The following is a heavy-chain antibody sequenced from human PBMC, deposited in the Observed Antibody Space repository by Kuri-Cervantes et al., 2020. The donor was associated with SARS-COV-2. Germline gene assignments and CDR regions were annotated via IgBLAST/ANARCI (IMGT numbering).Heavy chain of an antibody. CDR3: ARSYDFWSGYSLKNWFDP. Sequence: ESLKISCTVSGYSISSGYYWGWIRQPPGKGLEWIGSIYHSGSTYYNPSLKSRVTISVDTSKNQFSLKLSSVTAADTAVYYCARSYDFWSGYSLKNWFDPWGQGTLVTVSS. CDR1: GYSISSGYY. J-gene: IGHJ5*02. V-gene: IGHV4-38-2*02. D-gene: IGHD3-3*01. CDR2: IYHSGST.